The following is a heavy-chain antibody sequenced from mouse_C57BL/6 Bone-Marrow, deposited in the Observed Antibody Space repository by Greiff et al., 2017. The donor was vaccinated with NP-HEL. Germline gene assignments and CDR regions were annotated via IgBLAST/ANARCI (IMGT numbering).Heavy chain of an antibody. CDR2: ISSGGSYT. Sequence: EVHLVESGGDLVKPGGSLKLSCAASGFTFSSYGMSWVRQTPDKRLEWVATISSGGSYTYYPDSVKGRFTISRDNAKNTLYLQMSILKSEDTAMYYCARLRLLLFAYWGQGTLVTVSA. D-gene: IGHD2-3*01. CDR3: ARLRLLLFAY. V-gene: IGHV5-6*01. CDR1: GFTFSSYG. J-gene: IGHJ3*01.